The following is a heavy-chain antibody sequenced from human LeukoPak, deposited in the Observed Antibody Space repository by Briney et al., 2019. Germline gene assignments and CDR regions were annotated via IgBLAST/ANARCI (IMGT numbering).Heavy chain of an antibody. D-gene: IGHD6-13*01. Sequence: GGSLRLSCAASGFTFSSYEMHWVRQAPGKGLEWVAVISYDGSNKYYADSVKGRFTISRDNSKNTLYLQMNSLTTEDTAMYYCAKDGSYSSSWYMPQIWGQGTLVTVSS. J-gene: IGHJ4*02. CDR1: GFTFSSYE. V-gene: IGHV3-30-3*01. CDR3: AKDGSYSSSWYMPQI. CDR2: ISYDGSNK.